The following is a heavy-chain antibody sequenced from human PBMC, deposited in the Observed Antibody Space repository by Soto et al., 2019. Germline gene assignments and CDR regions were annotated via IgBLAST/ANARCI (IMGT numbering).Heavy chain of an antibody. Sequence: SETLSLTCTVSGDSISTYNWGWIRQPPGRGLEWIGCIYYSGVTNYNPSLKSRVTISVDTPKNQLSLKLSSVTAADTAVYYCARRYGYAFDIWGQGTMVTVSS. J-gene: IGHJ3*02. CDR3: ARRYGYAFDI. D-gene: IGHD4-17*01. V-gene: IGHV4-59*01. CDR1: GDSISTYN. CDR2: IYYSGVT.